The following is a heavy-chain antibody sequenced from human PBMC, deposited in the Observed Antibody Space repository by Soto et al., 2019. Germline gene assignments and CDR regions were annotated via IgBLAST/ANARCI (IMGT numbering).Heavy chain of an antibody. J-gene: IGHJ3*02. CDR1: GFTFSSYS. V-gene: IGHV3-21*01. CDR3: AIYQSAEYYDILTGSTAFDI. CDR2: ISSSSSYI. Sequence: EVQLVESGGGLVKPGGSLRLSCAASGFTFSSYSMNWVRQAPGKGLEWVSSISSSSSYIYYADSVKGRFTISRDNAKNLLYLQMNSLRAEDTAVYYCAIYQSAEYYDILTGSTAFDIWGQGTMVTVSS. D-gene: IGHD3-9*01.